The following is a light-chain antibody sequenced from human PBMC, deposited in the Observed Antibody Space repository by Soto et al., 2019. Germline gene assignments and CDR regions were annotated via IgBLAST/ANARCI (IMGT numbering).Light chain of an antibody. CDR1: QGISNY. CDR2: AAS. J-gene: IGKJ1*01. Sequence: DIQMTQSPSSLSASVGDRVTMTCRASQGISNYLAWYQQKPGKVPKLLIYAASTLQSGVPSRFSGSGSGTDFTLTISSLQPEDVATYYCQKYNSAPPETFGQGTKVEIK. CDR3: QKYNSAPPET. V-gene: IGKV1-27*01.